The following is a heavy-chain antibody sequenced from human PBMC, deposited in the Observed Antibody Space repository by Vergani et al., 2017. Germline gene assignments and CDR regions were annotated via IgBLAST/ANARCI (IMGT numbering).Heavy chain of an antibody. CDR2: IYYSGST. J-gene: IGHJ5*02. Sequence: QVQLQESGPGLVKPSETLSLTCTVSGGSISSYYWSWIRQPPGKGLEWIGYIYYSGSTNYNPSLKSRVPISVDTSKNQFSLKLSSVTAADTAVSYCARGAVRDWSSSSCYGSLNWFDPWGQGTLVTVSS. D-gene: IGHD2-2*01. V-gene: IGHV4-59*01. CDR1: GGSISSYY. CDR3: ARGAVRDWSSSSCYGSLNWFDP.